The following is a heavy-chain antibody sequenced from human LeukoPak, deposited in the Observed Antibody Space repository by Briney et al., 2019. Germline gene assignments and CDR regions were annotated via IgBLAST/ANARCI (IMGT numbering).Heavy chain of an antibody. Sequence: GASVKVSCKASGGTFSSYAISWVRQAPGQGLEWMGRIIPILGIANYAQKFQGRVTITADKSTSTAYMELSSLRFEDTAVYYCARGYNKRDYYYYYGMDVWGQGTTVTVSS. V-gene: IGHV1-69*04. CDR1: GGTFSSYA. CDR2: IIPILGIA. CDR3: ARGYNKRDYYYYYGMDV. J-gene: IGHJ6*02. D-gene: IGHD1-1*01.